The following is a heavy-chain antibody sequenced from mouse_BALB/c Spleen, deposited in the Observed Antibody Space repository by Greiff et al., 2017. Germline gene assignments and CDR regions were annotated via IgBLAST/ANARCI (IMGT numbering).Heavy chain of an antibody. CDR3: ARGLLLYAMDY. CDR2: IDPANGNT. V-gene: IGHV14-3*02. D-gene: IGHD2-3*01. CDR1: GFNIKDTY. J-gene: IGHJ4*01. Sequence: VQLQQSGAELVKPGASVKLSCTASGFNIKDTYMHWVKQRPEQGLEWIGRIDPANGNTKYDPKFQGKATITADTSSNTAYLQLSSLTSEDTAVYYCARGLLLYAMDYWGQGTSVTVSS.